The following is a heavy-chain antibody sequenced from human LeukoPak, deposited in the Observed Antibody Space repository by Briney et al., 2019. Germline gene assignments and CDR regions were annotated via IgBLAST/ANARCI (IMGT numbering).Heavy chain of an antibody. V-gene: IGHV4-39*07. CDR2: IYYSGRT. J-gene: IGHJ4*02. Sequence: PSETLSLTCTVSGGSISSSSSYWGWIRQPPGTGLECIGSIYYSGRTYYNPSLKSRVTISVDTSKNQFSLKLTSVTAADTAVYYCVRIEYSSSIDYWGQGTLVTVSS. D-gene: IGHD6-6*01. CDR3: VRIEYSSSIDY. CDR1: GGSISSSSSY.